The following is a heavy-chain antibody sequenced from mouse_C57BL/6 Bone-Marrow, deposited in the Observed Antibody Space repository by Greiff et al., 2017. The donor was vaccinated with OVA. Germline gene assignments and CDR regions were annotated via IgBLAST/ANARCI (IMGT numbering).Heavy chain of an antibody. CDR2: ISSGSSTI. J-gene: IGHJ2*01. D-gene: IGHD2-4*01. CDR1: GFTFSDYG. CDR3: ARSDYDYFDY. Sequence: EVQVVESGGGLVKPGGSLKLSCAASGFTFSDYGMHWVRQAPEKGLEWVAYISSGSSTIYYADTVKGRFTSSRDNAKNTLFLQMTSLRSEDTAMYYCARSDYDYFDYWGQGTTLTVSS. V-gene: IGHV5-17*01.